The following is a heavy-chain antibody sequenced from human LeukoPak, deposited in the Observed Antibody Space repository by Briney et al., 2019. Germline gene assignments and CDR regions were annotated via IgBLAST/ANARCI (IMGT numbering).Heavy chain of an antibody. Sequence: PSETLSLTCTVSGGSISTFHWSWIRQPPGRGLEWIGFNHNTGSTNYNPSLKSRVTISVDSSMNQFSLKLSSVTAADTAVYYCARAPGSAYSSYYFDFWGQGTLVTVSS. CDR1: GGSISTFH. CDR2: NHNTGST. J-gene: IGHJ4*02. V-gene: IGHV4-59*01. CDR3: ARAPGSAYSSYYFDF. D-gene: IGHD3-22*01.